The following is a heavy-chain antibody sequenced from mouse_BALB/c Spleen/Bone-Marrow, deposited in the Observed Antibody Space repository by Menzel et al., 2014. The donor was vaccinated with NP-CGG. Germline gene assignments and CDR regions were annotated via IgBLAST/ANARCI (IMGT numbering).Heavy chain of an antibody. CDR2: IDPANGNT. Sequence: EVQRVESGAEPVKPGASVKLSCTASIFNIKDTYMHWVKQRPEQGLEWIGRIDPANGNTKYDPKFQGKATITADTSSNTAYLQLSSLTSEDTAVYYCASYYYGSSLFAYWGQGTLVAVSA. J-gene: IGHJ3*01. D-gene: IGHD1-1*01. CDR1: IFNIKDTY. CDR3: ASYYYGSSLFAY. V-gene: IGHV14-3*02.